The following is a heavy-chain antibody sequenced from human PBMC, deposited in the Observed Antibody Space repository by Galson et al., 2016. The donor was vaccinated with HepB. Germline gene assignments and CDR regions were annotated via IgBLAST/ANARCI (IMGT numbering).Heavy chain of an antibody. D-gene: IGHD7-27*01. CDR2: INWNSGSI. Sequence: LRLSCAVSGFPFGDYAMHWVRQAPGKGLEWVSGINWNSGSIGYADSVKGRFTISRDNAKNSLYLQMNSLSAEDTALYYCVKVMGSNWGFFDCWGQGTMVTVSS. V-gene: IGHV3-9*01. J-gene: IGHJ4*02. CDR3: VKVMGSNWGFFDC. CDR1: GFPFGDYA.